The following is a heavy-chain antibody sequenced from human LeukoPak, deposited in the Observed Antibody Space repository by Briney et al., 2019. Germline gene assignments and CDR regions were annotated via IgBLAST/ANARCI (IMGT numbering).Heavy chain of an antibody. J-gene: IGHJ6*02. Sequence: GASVKVSCKASGGTFSSYAISWVRQAPGQGLEWMGGIIPIFGTANYVQKFQGRVTITADESTSTAYMELSSLRSEDTAVYYCARDLRGYGMDVWGQGTTVTVSS. CDR2: IIPIFGTA. CDR3: ARDLRGYGMDV. V-gene: IGHV1-69*13. CDR1: GGTFSSYA.